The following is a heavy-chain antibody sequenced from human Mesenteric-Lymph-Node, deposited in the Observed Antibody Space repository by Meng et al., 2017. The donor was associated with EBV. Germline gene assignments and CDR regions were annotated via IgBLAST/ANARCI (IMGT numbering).Heavy chain of an antibody. J-gene: IGHJ4*02. CDR2: IYYSGST. CDR3: ARGGSYGTRSFDY. Sequence: RRLEESGPVLVKPSQTLSLPCAVSGGPISSGDYSWSWIRQPPGKGLEWIGYIYYSGSTYYNPSLKSRVTISVDRSKNQFSLKLSSVTAADTAVYYCARGGSYGTRSFDYWGQGTLVTVSS. CDR1: GGPISSGDYS. V-gene: IGHV4-30-2*01. D-gene: IGHD5-18*01.